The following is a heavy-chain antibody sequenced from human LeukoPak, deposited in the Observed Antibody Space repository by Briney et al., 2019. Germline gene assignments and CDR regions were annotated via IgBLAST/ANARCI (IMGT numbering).Heavy chain of an antibody. CDR1: GFTFSSYH. D-gene: IGHD4-11*01. Sequence: PGGSLRLSCAASGFTFSSYHMNWVRQAPGKGLEWISYINSWSSLIYYADSVKGRFAISRDNAKSSLYLQMNSLTAEDTAVYYCARVWQDYSNADYWGQGTLVTVSS. J-gene: IGHJ4*02. CDR2: INSWSSLI. V-gene: IGHV3-48*01. CDR3: ARVWQDYSNADY.